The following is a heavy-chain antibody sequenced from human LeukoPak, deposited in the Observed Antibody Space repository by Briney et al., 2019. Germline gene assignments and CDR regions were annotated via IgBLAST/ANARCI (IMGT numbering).Heavy chain of an antibody. CDR3: ARRMIRGVFPERRLNWFDT. CDR2: IKHSGSS. V-gene: IGHV4-34*01. Sequence: GSLRLSCAASGLSFRSYSMSWVRQAPGKGLEWIGEIKHSGSSDYNPSLKSRVTISVDTSKNQFSLRLSSVTAADTAVYYCARRMIRGVFPERRLNWFDTWGQGTLVTVSS. CDR1: GLSFRSYS. J-gene: IGHJ5*02. D-gene: IGHD3-10*01.